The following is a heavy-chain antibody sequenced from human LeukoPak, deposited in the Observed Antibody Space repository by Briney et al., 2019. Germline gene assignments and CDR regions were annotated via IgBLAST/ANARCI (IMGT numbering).Heavy chain of an antibody. D-gene: IGHD5-18*01. CDR3: AKGGYPTKYYYMDV. CDR2: ISYDGSNK. V-gene: IGHV3-30*04. J-gene: IGHJ6*03. Sequence: GRSLRLSCAASGFTFSSYAMHWVRQAPGKGLEWVAVISYDGSNKYYAESVKGRFTISRDNFKNTLYMQMNSLRAEDTAVYYCAKGGYPTKYYYMDVWGKGTTVTISS. CDR1: GFTFSSYA.